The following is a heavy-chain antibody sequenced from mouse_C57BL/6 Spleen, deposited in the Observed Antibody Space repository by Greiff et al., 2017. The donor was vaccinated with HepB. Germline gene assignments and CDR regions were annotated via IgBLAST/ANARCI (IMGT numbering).Heavy chain of an antibody. V-gene: IGHV1-18*01. CDR1: GYTFTDYN. CDR2: INPNNGGT. Sequence: VQLQQSGPELVKPGASVKIPCKASGYTFTDYNMDWVKQSHGKSLEWIGDINPNNGGTIYNQKFKGKATLTVDKSSSTAYMELRSLTSEDTAVYYCARSERTAQAPYYFDYWGQGTTLTVSS. D-gene: IGHD3-2*02. CDR3: ARSERTAQAPYYFDY. J-gene: IGHJ2*01.